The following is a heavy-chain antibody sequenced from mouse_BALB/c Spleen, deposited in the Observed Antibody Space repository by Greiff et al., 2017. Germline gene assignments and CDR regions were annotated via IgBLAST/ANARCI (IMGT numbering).Heavy chain of an antibody. D-gene: IGHD2-2*01. Sequence: QVQLQQSGAELVRPGVSVKISCKGSGYTFTDYAMHWVKQSHAKSLEWIGVISTYYGDASYNQKFKGKATMSVDKSSSTAYMELARLTSEDSAIYYCASGYDGDWFAYWGQGTLVTVSA. CDR2: ISTYYGDA. J-gene: IGHJ3*01. CDR3: ASGYDGDWFAY. CDR1: GYTFTDYA. V-gene: IGHV1S137*01.